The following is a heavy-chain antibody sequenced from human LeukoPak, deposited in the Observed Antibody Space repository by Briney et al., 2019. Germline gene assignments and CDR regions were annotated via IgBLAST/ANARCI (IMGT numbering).Heavy chain of an antibody. CDR2: INAGNGNT. D-gene: IGHD6-13*01. CDR1: GYTFTSYA. Sequence: ASVKVSCKASGYTFTSYAMHWVRQAPGQRLEWMGWINAGNGNTKYSQKFQGRVTITRDTSASTAYMELSSLRSEDTAVYYCARERGGIAAAGASFDYWGQGTLVTVSS. V-gene: IGHV1-3*01. CDR3: ARERGGIAAAGASFDY. J-gene: IGHJ4*02.